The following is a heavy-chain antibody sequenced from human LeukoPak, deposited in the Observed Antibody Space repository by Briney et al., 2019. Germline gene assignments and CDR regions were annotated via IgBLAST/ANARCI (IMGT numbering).Heavy chain of an antibody. D-gene: IGHD6-6*01. CDR3: ARMYSSSSNVIDY. CDR2: IYTSGST. CDR1: GGSISSGSYY. Sequence: SETLSLTCTVSGGSISSGSYYWSWIRQPAGKGLEWIGRIYTSGSTNYNPSLKSRVTISVDTSKNQFSLKLSSVTAADTAVYYCARMYSSSSNVIDYWGQGTLVTVSS. J-gene: IGHJ4*02. V-gene: IGHV4-61*02.